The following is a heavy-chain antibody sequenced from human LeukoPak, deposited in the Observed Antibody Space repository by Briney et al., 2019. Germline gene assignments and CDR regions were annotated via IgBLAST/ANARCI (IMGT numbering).Heavy chain of an antibody. CDR1: GFTFDDYA. D-gene: IGHD2-2*01. J-gene: IGHJ4*02. CDR3: ARGPAATSSVRSTMFDY. CDR2: ISWNSGSI. Sequence: GRSLRLSCAASGFTFDDYAMHWVRQAPGKGLEWVSGISWNSGSIGYADSVKGRFTISRDNAKNSLYLQMNSLRAEDTALYYCARGPAATSSVRSTMFDYWGQGTLVTVSS. V-gene: IGHV3-9*01.